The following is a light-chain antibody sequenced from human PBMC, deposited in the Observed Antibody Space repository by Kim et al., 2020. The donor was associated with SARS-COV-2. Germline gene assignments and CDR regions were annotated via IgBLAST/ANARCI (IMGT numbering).Light chain of an antibody. CDR2: GAS. J-gene: IGKJ4*01. CDR3: HQYNNWPLT. Sequence: MSPGETPTLSCRASQSVSSNLAWYQQKPGQAPRLLIYGASTRATGIPARFSGSGSGTQFTLTISSLQSEDFAVYYCHQYNNWPLTFGGGTKVDIK. V-gene: IGKV3-15*01. CDR1: QSVSSN.